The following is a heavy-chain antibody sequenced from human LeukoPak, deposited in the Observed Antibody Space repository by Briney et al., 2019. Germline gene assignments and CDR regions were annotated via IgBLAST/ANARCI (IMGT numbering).Heavy chain of an antibody. D-gene: IGHD2-8*01. CDR2: ISTYNDNT. J-gene: IGHJ4*02. Sequence: ASVKVSCKASGYTFTTYGISWVRQAPGQGLEWMGWISTYNDNTNYAQKVQGRVTMTTDTSTRIAYMELRGLRSDDTAVYYCAILVTPTNGDPLGYWGQGTLVTVSS. V-gene: IGHV1-18*01. CDR1: GYTFTTYG. CDR3: AILVTPTNGDPLGY.